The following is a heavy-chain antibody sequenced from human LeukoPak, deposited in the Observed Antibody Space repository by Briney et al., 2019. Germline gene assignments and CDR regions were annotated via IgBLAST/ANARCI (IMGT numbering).Heavy chain of an antibody. CDR1: GFVFSKNG. D-gene: IGHD5-24*01. CDR3: AKETSVATTTPFDY. CDR2: IRHDESNK. Sequence: PGGSLRLSCATSGFVFSKNGMHWVRQAPGKGLEWVAFIRHDESNKYYADSVKGRFTISRDNSKNTLYLQMNSLRAEDTAVYYCAKETSVATTTPFDYWGQGTLVTVSS. V-gene: IGHV3-30*02. J-gene: IGHJ4*02.